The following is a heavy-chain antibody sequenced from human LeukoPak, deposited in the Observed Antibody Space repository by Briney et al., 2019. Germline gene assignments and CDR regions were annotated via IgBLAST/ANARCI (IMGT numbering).Heavy chain of an antibody. V-gene: IGHV4-34*01. J-gene: IGHJ4*02. CDR1: GGSFSGYY. CDR2: INHSGST. Sequence: PSETLSLTCAVYGGSFSGYYWSWIRQPPGKGLEWIGEINHSGSTNYNPSLKSRVTISVGTSKNQFSLKPSSVTAADTAVYYCTRHLVSSPSRPFHHWGQGTLVTVSS. D-gene: IGHD6-6*01. CDR3: TRHLVSSPSRPFHH.